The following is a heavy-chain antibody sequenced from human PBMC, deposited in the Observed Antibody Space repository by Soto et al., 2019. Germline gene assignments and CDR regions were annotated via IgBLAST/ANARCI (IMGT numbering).Heavy chain of an antibody. CDR3: VKDCFGRLRLTTPDY. D-gene: IGHD1-1*01. CDR2: ISNSGTTT. CDR1: GFSVSSYG. V-gene: IGHV3-23*01. Sequence: EVQLLESGGGLVQPGGSLRLSCAASGFSVSSYGMNWVRQAPGKGLECVSGISNSGTTTYYADSVKGRFTISRDNSKNTLYLQMNSLRAEDTAVYYCVKDCFGRLRLTTPDYWGQGTLVTVSS. J-gene: IGHJ4*02.